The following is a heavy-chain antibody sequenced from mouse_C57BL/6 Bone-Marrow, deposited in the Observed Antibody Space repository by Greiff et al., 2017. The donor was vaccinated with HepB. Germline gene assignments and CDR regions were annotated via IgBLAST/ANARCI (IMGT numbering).Heavy chain of an antibody. CDR2: IDPETGGT. D-gene: IGHD4-1*01. J-gene: IGHJ2*01. CDR3: TRRVTGYYFDY. Sequence: QVHVKQSGAELVRPGASVTLSCKASGYTFTDYEMHWVKQTPVHGLEWIGAIDPETGGTAYNQKFKGKAILTADKSSSTAYMELRSLTSEDSAVYYCTRRVTGYYFDYWGQGTTLTVSS. V-gene: IGHV1-15*01. CDR1: GYTFTDYE.